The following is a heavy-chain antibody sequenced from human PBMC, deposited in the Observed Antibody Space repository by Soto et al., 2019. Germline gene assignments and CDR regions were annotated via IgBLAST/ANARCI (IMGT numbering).Heavy chain of an antibody. Sequence: SETLSLTCAVSGGSISSSNWWSWVRQPPGKGLEWIGEIYHSGSTNYIPSLKSRVTISVDKSKNQFSLKLSSVTAADTAVYYCARLYCTNGVCYFYYFDYWGQGTLVTVSS. J-gene: IGHJ4*02. CDR1: GGSISSSNW. D-gene: IGHD2-8*01. CDR3: ARLYCTNGVCYFYYFDY. CDR2: IYHSGST. V-gene: IGHV4-4*02.